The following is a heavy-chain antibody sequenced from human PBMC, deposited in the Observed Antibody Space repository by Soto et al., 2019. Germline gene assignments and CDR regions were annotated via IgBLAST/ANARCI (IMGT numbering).Heavy chain of an antibody. J-gene: IGHJ4*02. CDR2: ISGSGGCT. CDR1: GVTFYSYA. V-gene: IGHV3-23*01. CDR3: ASRSSGWYLDY. D-gene: IGHD6-19*01. Sequence: EVQLLESGGGLVQPGGSLRRSCAASGVTFYSYAMKCVRQAPGKGLEWISVISGSGGCTYYADSVKGRFIISRDNSKNTLYLQMNSLRAEDTALYYCASRSSGWYLDYWGQGHLVTVSS.